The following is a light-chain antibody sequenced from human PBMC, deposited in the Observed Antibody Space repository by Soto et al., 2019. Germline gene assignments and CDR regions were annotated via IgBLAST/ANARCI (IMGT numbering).Light chain of an antibody. Sequence: QSALTQPPSVSGAPGQRVIISCTGSSSNIGAGYNVHWYQQVPGSAPKLLISGNSNRPSGVPDRFSASKSGTSASLAITGLQAEDEADYHCAAWDDSLNGPVFGGGTKLTVL. CDR2: GNS. CDR3: AAWDDSLNGPV. J-gene: IGLJ3*02. V-gene: IGLV1-40*01. CDR1: SSNIGAGYN.